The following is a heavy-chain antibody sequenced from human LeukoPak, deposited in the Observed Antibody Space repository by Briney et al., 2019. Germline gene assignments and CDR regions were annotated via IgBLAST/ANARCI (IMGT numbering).Heavy chain of an antibody. CDR1: GXSISSYY. V-gene: IGHV4-59*01. CDR2: MHYSGST. J-gene: IGHJ4*02. Sequence: SETLSLTCTVSGXSISSYYWNWIRQPPGKGLEWIGYMHYSGSTNYNPSLKSRVTISVDTYKHQFSLKLNSVTSADTAVYYCARDTRYYDNSGYYYFDYWGRGTLVTVSS. D-gene: IGHD3-22*01. CDR3: ARDTRYYDNSGYYYFDY.